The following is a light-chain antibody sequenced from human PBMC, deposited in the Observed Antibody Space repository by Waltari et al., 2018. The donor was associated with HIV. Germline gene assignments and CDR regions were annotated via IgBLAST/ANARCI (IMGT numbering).Light chain of an antibody. CDR2: WAS. J-gene: IGKJ4*01. CDR1: RSILYSSDNRNY. CDR3: QQYFRIPPT. Sequence: DIVMTQFPDSLPVSLGERATINCTSSRSILYSSDNRNYLAWYQQKARQPPKLLISWASTRESGVPDRFSGRGSGTDFTLTITRLQAEDVAVYHCQQYFRIPPTFGGGTKVEIK. V-gene: IGKV4-1*01.